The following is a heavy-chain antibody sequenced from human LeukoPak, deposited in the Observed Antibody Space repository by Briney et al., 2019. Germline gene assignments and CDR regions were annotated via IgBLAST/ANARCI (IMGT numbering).Heavy chain of an antibody. CDR3: ARGGFSVDY. J-gene: IGHJ4*02. V-gene: IGHV3-7*01. D-gene: IGHD3-10*01. CDR2: IKQDGSEK. CDR1: GFTVSSHY. Sequence: GGSLRLSCAASGFTVSSHYMTWVRQAPGKGLEWVANIKQDGSEKYYVDSVKGRFTISRDYAKNSLYLQMNSLRAEDTAVYYCARGGFSVDYWGQGTQVTVSS.